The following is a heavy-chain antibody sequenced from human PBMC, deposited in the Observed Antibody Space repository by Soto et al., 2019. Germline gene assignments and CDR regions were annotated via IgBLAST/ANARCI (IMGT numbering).Heavy chain of an antibody. J-gene: IGHJ4*02. CDR2: MNSDGSTT. CDR3: ATAEVDY. CDR1: GFTFANHW. V-gene: IGHV3-74*01. Sequence: GGSRRLSCAVSGFTFANHWMHWVRQAPGKGLEWVSRMNSDGSTTDYADSVKGRFTVSRDNAKNTLYLQMNSLRAEDTAVYYCATAEVDYWGPGT.